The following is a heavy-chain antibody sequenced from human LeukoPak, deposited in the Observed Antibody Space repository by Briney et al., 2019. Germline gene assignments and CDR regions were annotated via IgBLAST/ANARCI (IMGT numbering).Heavy chain of an antibody. Sequence: KSSQTLSLTCVVSGGSFSGYYWSWIRQPPGKGLEWIGEINHSGRTNCNPSLKSRVTISVDTSKNQFSLRLSSVTAADTAVYYCARGPRTLTSGYQLPYYYAMDVWGQGTTVTVSS. CDR2: INHSGRT. D-gene: IGHD2-2*01. V-gene: IGHV4-34*01. CDR1: GGSFSGYY. CDR3: ARGPRTLTSGYQLPYYYAMDV. J-gene: IGHJ6*02.